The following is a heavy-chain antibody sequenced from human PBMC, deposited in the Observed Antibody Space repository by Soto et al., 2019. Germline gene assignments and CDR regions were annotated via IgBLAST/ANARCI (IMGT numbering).Heavy chain of an antibody. CDR3: ARDGAAIAVPGHSFDI. D-gene: IGHD6-19*01. CDR2: INPNSGGT. V-gene: IGHV1-2*04. J-gene: IGHJ3*02. Sequence: ASVKVSCKASGHTFTGYYMHWVRQAPGQGLEWMGWINPNSGGTNYAQTFQGWVTMTRDTSISTAYMELSRLRSDDTAVYYCARDGAAIAVPGHSFDIWGQGTMVTVS. CDR1: GHTFTGYY.